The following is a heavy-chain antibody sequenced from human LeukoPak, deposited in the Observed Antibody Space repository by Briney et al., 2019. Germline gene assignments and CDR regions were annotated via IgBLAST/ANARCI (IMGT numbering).Heavy chain of an antibody. CDR1: GFSFDDYA. J-gene: IGHJ6*03. CDR2: INWNSAKI. Sequence: GRSLRLSCAASGFSFDDYAMHWVRQAPGNGLEWVSGINWNSAKIGYADSVKGRFKISRDNAKNSLYLQMNSLRAEDMALYYCAKDKGDFWSGYPMDVWGKGTTVTVSS. V-gene: IGHV3-9*03. D-gene: IGHD3-3*01. CDR3: AKDKGDFWSGYPMDV.